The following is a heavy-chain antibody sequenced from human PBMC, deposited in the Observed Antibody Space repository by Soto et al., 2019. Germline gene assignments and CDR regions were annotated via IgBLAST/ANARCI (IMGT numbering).Heavy chain of an antibody. CDR3: AKGPPKSLYDFWSGLEAYIDY. CDR2: ISGSGGST. V-gene: IGHV3-23*01. J-gene: IGHJ4*02. Sequence: GGSLRLSCAASGFTFSSYAMSWVRQAPGKGLEWVSAISGSGGSTYYADSVKGRFTISRDNSKNTLYLQMNSLRAEDTAVYYCAKGPPKSLYDFWSGLEAYIDYWGQGTLVTVSS. D-gene: IGHD3-3*01. CDR1: GFTFSSYA.